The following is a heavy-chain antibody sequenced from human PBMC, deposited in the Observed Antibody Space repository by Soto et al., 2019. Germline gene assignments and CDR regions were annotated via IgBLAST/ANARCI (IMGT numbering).Heavy chain of an antibody. V-gene: IGHV3-66*01. J-gene: IGHJ4*02. CDR3: ARGHTWFGDHHFDY. CDR2: IYSGGST. D-gene: IGHD3-10*01. CDR1: GFTVSSND. Sequence: GGSLRLSCAASGFTVSSNDMSWVRQAPGKGLEWVAVIYSGGSTSYADSVKGRFTISRDNSKNTLYLQINSLRAEDTAVYYCARGHTWFGDHHFDYWGQGTLVTVSS.